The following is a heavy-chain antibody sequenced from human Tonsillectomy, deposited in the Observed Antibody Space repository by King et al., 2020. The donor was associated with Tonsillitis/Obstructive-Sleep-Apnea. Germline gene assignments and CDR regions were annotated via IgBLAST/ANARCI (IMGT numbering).Heavy chain of an antibody. Sequence: QLQESGPGLVKPSETLSLTCTVSGGSINNYYWSWIRQPPGKGLEGIGYIYYSGTTSSHPSLKRRVTISVDTSKNQFSLKLRAVTAADTAMYYCARICGGDCSGFDIWGQGTMVTVSS. CDR2: IYYSGTT. D-gene: IGHD2-21*01. J-gene: IGHJ3*02. V-gene: IGHV4-59*01. CDR1: GGSINNYY. CDR3: ARICGGDCSGFDI.